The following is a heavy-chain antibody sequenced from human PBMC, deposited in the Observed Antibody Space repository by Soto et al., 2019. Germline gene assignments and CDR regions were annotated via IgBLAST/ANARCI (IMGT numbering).Heavy chain of an antibody. CDR2: IYYSGST. V-gene: IGHV4-59*01. D-gene: IGHD3-3*01. CDR3: ARANTYYDFWSGPYYYYYGLEV. CDR1: CGSINSYY. J-gene: IGHJ6*01. Sequence: SETLSLTCSVSCGSINSYYWSCIRQPPGKGLEWIVYIYYSGSTSYNPSLTRRVTISVDTSKNQFSLKVNSVTAADTAVYYCARANTYYDFWSGPYYYYYGLEVWGQGTTVTVSS.